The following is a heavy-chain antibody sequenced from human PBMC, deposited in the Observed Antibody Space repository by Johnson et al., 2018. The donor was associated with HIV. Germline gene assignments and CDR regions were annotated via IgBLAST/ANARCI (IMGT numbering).Heavy chain of an antibody. J-gene: IGHJ3*01. D-gene: IGHD3-22*01. CDR2: ITDSGGST. V-gene: IGHV3-23*04. CDR3: AKEVSMIVDAFDV. CDR1: GFTFSSYA. Sequence: VQLVESGGGVVQPGRSLRLSCAASGFTFSSYAMHWVRQAPGKGLEWVSSITDSGGSTYYADSVKGRFTISRDNSKNTLYLQMNSLRAEDTAVYYCAKEVSMIVDAFDVWGQVTVVTVSS.